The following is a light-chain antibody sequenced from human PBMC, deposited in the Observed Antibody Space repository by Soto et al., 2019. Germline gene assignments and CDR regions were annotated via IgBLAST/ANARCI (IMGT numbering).Light chain of an antibody. Sequence: IRMTQCPSTLSASIGDRVTITCRASQSISTWLAWYQQKPGKAPKLLIYAASTLENGVPTRFSGTGSETEFTLTVSSLQPDDSATYYCQQYNDYITFGQGTRLEIK. V-gene: IGKV1-5*01. CDR1: QSISTW. CDR2: AAS. J-gene: IGKJ5*01. CDR3: QQYNDYIT.